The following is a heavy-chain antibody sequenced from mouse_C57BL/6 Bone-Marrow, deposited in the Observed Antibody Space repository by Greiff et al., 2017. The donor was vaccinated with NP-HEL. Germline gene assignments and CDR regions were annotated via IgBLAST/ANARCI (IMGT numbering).Heavy chain of an antibody. CDR3: ARLGSGPPFAY. CDR2: INPNNGGT. Sequence: VHVKQSGPELVKPGASVKIPCKASGYTFTDYNMDWVKQSHGKSLEWIGDINPNNGGTIYNQKFKGKATLTVDKSSSTAYMELRSLTSEDTAVYYCARLGSGPPFAYWGQGTLVTVSA. J-gene: IGHJ3*01. CDR1: GYTFTDYN. V-gene: IGHV1-18*01. D-gene: IGHD3-2*02.